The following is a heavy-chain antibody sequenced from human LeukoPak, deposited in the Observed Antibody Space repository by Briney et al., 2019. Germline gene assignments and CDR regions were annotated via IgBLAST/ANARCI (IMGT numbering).Heavy chain of an antibody. D-gene: IGHD3-9*01. Sequence: SETLSLTCTVSGGSISSYYWSWIRQPPGKGLEWIGYIYYSGSTNYNPPLKSRVTISVDTSKNQFSLKPSSVTAADTAVYYCARAQNNYDILTGYYSYNWFDPWGQGTLVTVSS. CDR3: ARAQNNYDILTGYYSYNWFDP. V-gene: IGHV4-59*01. J-gene: IGHJ5*02. CDR1: GGSISSYY. CDR2: IYYSGST.